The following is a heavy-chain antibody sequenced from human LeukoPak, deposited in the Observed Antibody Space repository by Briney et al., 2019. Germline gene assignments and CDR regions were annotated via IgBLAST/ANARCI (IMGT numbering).Heavy chain of an antibody. V-gene: IGHV1-69*05. CDR3: AILNGVVTAIQVCMDV. Sequence: SVKVSCKASGGTFSSYAISWVRQAPGQGLEWMGRIIPIFGTANYAQKFQGRVTITTDESTSTAYMELSSLRSEDTAVYYCAILNGVVTAIQVCMDVWGKGTTVTVSS. CDR1: GGTFSSYA. J-gene: IGHJ6*03. CDR2: IIPIFGTA. D-gene: IGHD2-21*02.